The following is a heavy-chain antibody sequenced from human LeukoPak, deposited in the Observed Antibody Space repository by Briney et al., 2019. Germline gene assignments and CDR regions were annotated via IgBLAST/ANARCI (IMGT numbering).Heavy chain of an antibody. CDR1: GFTFSGYS. CDR3: AGCGGDNPRWFDP. Sequence: GGSLRLSCAASGFTFSGYSMNWVRQAPGKGLEWVSSITSSSSYIYYSDSVKGRSTISRDNAKNSMYLQMNSLRAEDTAVYYCAGCGGDNPRWFDPWGQGTLVTVSS. D-gene: IGHD4-23*01. CDR2: ITSSSSYI. J-gene: IGHJ5*02. V-gene: IGHV3-21*01.